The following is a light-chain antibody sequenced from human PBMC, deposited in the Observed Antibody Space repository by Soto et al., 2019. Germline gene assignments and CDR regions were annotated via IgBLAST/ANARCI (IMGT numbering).Light chain of an antibody. CDR1: QSIANNY. V-gene: IGKV3-20*01. CDR3: QQSGSSPWT. Sequence: EIVLTQSPGTLSLSPGERATLSCRASQSIANNYLAWYQQRPGQAPRLLIYLTSNRAPGIPDRFSGSGSGADFTLTISRLEPEDFAVYLCQQSGSSPWTFGQGTKVYLK. J-gene: IGKJ1*01. CDR2: LTS.